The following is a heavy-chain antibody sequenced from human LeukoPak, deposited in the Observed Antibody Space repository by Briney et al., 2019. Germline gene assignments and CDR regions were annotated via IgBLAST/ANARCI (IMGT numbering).Heavy chain of an antibody. CDR1: GFTFSSYA. J-gene: IGHJ4*02. Sequence: GGSLRLSCAASGFTFSSYAMSWVRQAPGKGLEWVSAISGSGGSTYYADSVKGRFTISRDNSKNTLYLQMNSLRAEDTAVYYCAKRYSGSSGLYNFDYWGQGTLVTVSS. CDR2: ISGSGGST. V-gene: IGHV3-23*01. CDR3: AKRYSGSSGLYNFDY. D-gene: IGHD1-26*01.